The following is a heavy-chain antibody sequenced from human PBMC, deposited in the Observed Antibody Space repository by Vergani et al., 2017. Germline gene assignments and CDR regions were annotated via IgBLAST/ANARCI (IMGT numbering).Heavy chain of an antibody. CDR3: ARDLSFSGGRFYFDD. J-gene: IGHJ4*02. CDR1: GFTFRSYS. Sequence: EVQLVESGGGLVKPGGSLRLSCAASGFTFRSYSMNWVRQAPGKGLEWVSSISSSSSYISYADSVKGRFTISRDNAKNSLYLQMNSLRAEDTAVYYCARDLSFSGGRFYFDDWGQGTLVTVSS. D-gene: IGHD3-16*01. CDR2: ISSSSSYI. V-gene: IGHV3-21*01.